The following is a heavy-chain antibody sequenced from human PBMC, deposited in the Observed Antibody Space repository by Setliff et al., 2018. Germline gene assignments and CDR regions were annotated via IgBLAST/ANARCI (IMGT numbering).Heavy chain of an antibody. V-gene: IGHV3-7*03. J-gene: IGHJ4*02. D-gene: IGHD2-15*01. CDR2: IKQDGSVK. CDR1: GFTFDIYS. Sequence: GGSLRLSCAASGFTFDIYSMSWVRQAPGKGLEWVANIKQDGSVKYYVDSVKGRFTISRDNAKNSVDLEMNSLRAEDTAVYYCARSSSFRGPCTGGSCSDFDAWGQGILVTVSS. CDR3: ARSSSFRGPCTGGSCSDFDA.